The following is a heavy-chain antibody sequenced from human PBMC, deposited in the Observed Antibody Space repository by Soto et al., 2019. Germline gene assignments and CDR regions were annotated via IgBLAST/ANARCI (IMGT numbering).Heavy chain of an antibody. CDR2: ISTYNGDT. CDR3: ARDRLGNVNYYGMDV. CDR1: CYTFNSYG. D-gene: IGHD3-10*01. V-gene: IGHV1-18*01. J-gene: IGHJ6*02. Sequence: ASLKVYCKASCYTFNSYGITWVRQAPGQGLEWMGSISTYNGDTNFAQKFQGRVTMTADTSTSIAYMELRRLRSDDTAVYYCARDRLGNVNYYGMDVWGQGTTVTVSS.